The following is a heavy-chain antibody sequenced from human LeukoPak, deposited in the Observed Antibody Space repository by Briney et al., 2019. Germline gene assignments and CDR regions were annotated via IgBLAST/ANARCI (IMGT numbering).Heavy chain of an antibody. CDR1: GFDVGRNY. Sequence: GGSLRLSCAASGFDVGRNYMSWVRQAPGKGLEWVANIKQDGSEKYYVDSVKGRFTISRDNAKNSLYLQMNSLRAEDTAVYYCASQYDYGDASDYWGQGTLVTVSP. CDR2: IKQDGSEK. CDR3: ASQYDYGDASDY. V-gene: IGHV3-7*01. J-gene: IGHJ4*02. D-gene: IGHD4-17*01.